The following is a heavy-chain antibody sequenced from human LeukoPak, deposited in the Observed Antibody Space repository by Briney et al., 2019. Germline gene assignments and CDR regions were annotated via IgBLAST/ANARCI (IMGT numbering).Heavy chain of an antibody. D-gene: IGHD2-2*01. CDR2: IYYSGST. V-gene: IGHV4-31*03. CDR3: ARHVGSSTSPVDY. J-gene: IGHJ4*02. CDR1: GGSISSGGYY. Sequence: LSLTCTVSGGSISSGGYYWSWIRQHPGKGLEWIGYIYYSGSTYYNPSLKSRVTISVDTSKNQFSLKLSSVTAADTAVYYCARHVGSSTSPVDYWGQGTLVTVSS.